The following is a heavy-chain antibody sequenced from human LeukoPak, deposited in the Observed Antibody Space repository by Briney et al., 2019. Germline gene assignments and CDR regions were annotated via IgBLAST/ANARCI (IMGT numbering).Heavy chain of an antibody. CDR2: IRSKANSYAT. CDR3: AKAGPRQWLRGPGGYFDY. J-gene: IGHJ4*02. D-gene: IGHD6-19*01. Sequence: GGSLRLSCAASGFTFSGSAMHWVRQASGKGLEWVGRIRSKANSYATAYAASVKGRFTISRDDSKNTAYLQMNSLRAEDTAVYYCAKAGPRQWLRGPGGYFDYWGQGTLVTVSS. V-gene: IGHV3-73*01. CDR1: GFTFSGSA.